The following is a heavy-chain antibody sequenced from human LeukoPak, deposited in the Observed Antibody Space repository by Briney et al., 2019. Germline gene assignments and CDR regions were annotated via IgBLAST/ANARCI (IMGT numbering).Heavy chain of an antibody. CDR2: IRYDGSNK. CDR1: GFTFSSYG. D-gene: IGHD2-2*01. Sequence: GGSLRLSCAASGFTFSSYGMHWVRQAPGKGLEGVAFIRYDGSNKYYADSVKGRFTISRDNSKNTLYLQMNSLSAEDTAVYYCAKDRYCSSTSCYPDYFDYWGQGTLVTVSS. J-gene: IGHJ4*02. V-gene: IGHV3-30*02. CDR3: AKDRYCSSTSCYPDYFDY.